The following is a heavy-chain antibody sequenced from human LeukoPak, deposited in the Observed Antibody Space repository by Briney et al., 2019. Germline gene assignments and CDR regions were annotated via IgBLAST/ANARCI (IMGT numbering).Heavy chain of an antibody. CDR2: INYSGST. CDR3: ARRGDDFWSGYSGYFDY. CDR1: GVSISSYY. D-gene: IGHD3-3*01. V-gene: IGHV4-59*01. Sequence: SETLSLTCTVSGVSISSYYWSWIRQPPGKGLEWIGYINYSGSTDYNPSLKSRVTISVDTSKNQFSLKLSSVTAADTAVYYCARRGDDFWSGYSGYFDYWGQGTLVTVSS. J-gene: IGHJ4*02.